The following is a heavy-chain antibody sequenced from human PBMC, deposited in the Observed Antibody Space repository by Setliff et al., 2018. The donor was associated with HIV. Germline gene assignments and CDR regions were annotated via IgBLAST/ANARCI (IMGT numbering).Heavy chain of an antibody. Sequence: SETLSLTCTVSGGSISSGSYYWSWIRQPAGKGLELIGRIYTSGSTNYNPTLKSRVTISVDTSKNQFSLKLSSVTAADTAVYYCARFPLLHKNAFDIWGQGTMVTVSS. D-gene: IGHD2-15*01. CDR3: ARFPLLHKNAFDI. J-gene: IGHJ3*02. CDR2: IYTSGST. CDR1: GGSISSGSYY. V-gene: IGHV4-61*02.